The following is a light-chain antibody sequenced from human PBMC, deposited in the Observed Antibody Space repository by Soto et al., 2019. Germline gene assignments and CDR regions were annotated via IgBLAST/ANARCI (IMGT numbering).Light chain of an antibody. CDR3: SSYTSDSSYV. CDR1: SSDVGLYDY. Sequence: QSVLTQPASVSGSPGQSITISCTGTSSDVGLYDYVSWYQQHPGKAPQLMIYAVSNRPSGVSNRFSASKSGNTASLFISGLQAEDEADYYCSSYTSDSSYVFGSGTKVNVL. J-gene: IGLJ1*01. V-gene: IGLV2-14*01. CDR2: AVS.